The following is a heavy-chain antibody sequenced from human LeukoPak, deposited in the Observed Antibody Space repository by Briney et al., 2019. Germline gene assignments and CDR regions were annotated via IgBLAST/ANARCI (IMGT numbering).Heavy chain of an antibody. Sequence: GGSLRLSCAASGFSFSSYWMTWVRQAPGEGLEWVANIKEDGSDKYYVDSVKGRFTISRDNAKNSLYLQMNSLRAEDTAVYYCARDSGWFRFDSWGQGTLVTVSS. D-gene: IGHD6-13*01. CDR3: ARDSGWFRFDS. V-gene: IGHV3-7*03. J-gene: IGHJ4*02. CDR2: IKEDGSDK. CDR1: GFSFSSYW.